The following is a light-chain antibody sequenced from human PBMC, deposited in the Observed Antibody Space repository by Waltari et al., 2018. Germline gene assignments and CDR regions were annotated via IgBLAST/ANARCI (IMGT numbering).Light chain of an antibody. Sequence: AIQMTQSPSSLSASVGDRVTITCRASQDIRTDLGWYQQKPGEAPKLLIYAASNLQSGVPSKFSGSGSGTDFTLTISSLQPEDFATYYCLQDYNYPRTFGQGTKVEIK. CDR3: LQDYNYPRT. J-gene: IGKJ1*01. V-gene: IGKV1-6*01. CDR1: QDIRTD. CDR2: AAS.